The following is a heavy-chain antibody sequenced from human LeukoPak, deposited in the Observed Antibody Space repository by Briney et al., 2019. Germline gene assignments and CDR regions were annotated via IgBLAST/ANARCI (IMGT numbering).Heavy chain of an antibody. J-gene: IGHJ3*01. CDR3: AKDLSTIATGSGAFDV. CDR2: ISWNGGKM. D-gene: IGHD6-13*01. CDR1: GFSFNDYS. Sequence: GRSLRLSCVASGFSFNDYSMHWVRQAPGKGLEWVSGISWNGGKMGYADSVRGRFTISRDNARNSLSLEMNNLRVEDTAFYYCAKDLSTIATGSGAFDVWGQGTTVTVSP. V-gene: IGHV3-9*01.